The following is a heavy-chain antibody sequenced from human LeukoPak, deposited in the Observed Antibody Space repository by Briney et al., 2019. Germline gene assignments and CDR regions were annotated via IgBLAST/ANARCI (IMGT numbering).Heavy chain of an antibody. CDR1: GFTCKNFG. J-gene: IGHJ3*02. CDR3: ALCRRCALDI. V-gene: IGHV3-74*01. Sequence: GGSLRLSCAASGFTCKNFGREWVRQAPGKGLVGVSRISGDGSTTNYAASVKGRFTIPSDNATHPLYLQMNSLRDEDTALYSSALCRRCALDIWGQGTMVTVSS. CDR2: ISGDGSTT.